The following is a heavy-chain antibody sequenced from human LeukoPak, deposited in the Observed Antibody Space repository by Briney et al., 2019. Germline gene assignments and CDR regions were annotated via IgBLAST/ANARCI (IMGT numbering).Heavy chain of an antibody. CDR1: GFTFSDYY. D-gene: IGHD2-8*01. Sequence: GGSLRLSCAASGFTFSDYYMSWVRQAPGKGLEWVAVISYDGSNKYYADSVKGRFTISRDNSKNTLYLQMNSLRAEDTAVYYCARVMVQLSFDYWGQGTLVTVSS. V-gene: IGHV3-30-3*01. J-gene: IGHJ4*02. CDR2: ISYDGSNK. CDR3: ARVMVQLSFDY.